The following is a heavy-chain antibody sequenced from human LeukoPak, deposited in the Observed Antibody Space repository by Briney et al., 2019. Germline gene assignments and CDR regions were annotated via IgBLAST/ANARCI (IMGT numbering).Heavy chain of an antibody. CDR2: IYYSGST. V-gene: IGHV4-59*01. D-gene: IGHD6-13*01. CDR3: ASLWKIAAAGYYFDY. CDR1: GGSISSYY. Sequence: SETLSLTCTVSGGSISSYYWSWIRQPPGEGLEWIGYIYYSGSTNYNPSLKSRVTISVDTSKNQFSLKLSSVTAADTAVYYCASLWKIAAAGYYFDYWGQGTLVTVSS. J-gene: IGHJ4*02.